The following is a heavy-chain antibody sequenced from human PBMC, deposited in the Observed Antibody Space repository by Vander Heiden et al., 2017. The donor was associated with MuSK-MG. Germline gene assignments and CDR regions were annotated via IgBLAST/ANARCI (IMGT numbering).Heavy chain of an antibody. CDR2: ISGSGGST. V-gene: IGHV3-23*01. D-gene: IGHD6-13*01. CDR3: ARQRGPSSWHAFDI. Sequence: EVQLLESGGGLVQPGGSLRLSCAASGFNFSSYAMGWVRQAPGKGLEWVSAISGSGGSTYYADSVKGRFTISRDNSKNTLYLQMNSLRAEDTAVYYCARQRGPSSWHAFDIWGQGTMVTVSS. J-gene: IGHJ3*02. CDR1: GFNFSSYA.